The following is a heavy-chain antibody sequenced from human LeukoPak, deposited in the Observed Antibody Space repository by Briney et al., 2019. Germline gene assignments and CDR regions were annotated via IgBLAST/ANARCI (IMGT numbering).Heavy chain of an antibody. D-gene: IGHD1-14*01. V-gene: IGHV3-30*02. CDR3: AKDRKGGLDY. CDR2: IRYDGSNK. CDR1: GFTVSSNY. J-gene: IGHJ4*02. Sequence: PGGSLRLSCAASGFTVSSNYMSWVRQAPGKGLEWVAFIRYDGSNKYYADSVKGRFTISRDNSKNTLYLQMNSLRAEDTAVYYCAKDRKGGLDYWGQGTLVTVSS.